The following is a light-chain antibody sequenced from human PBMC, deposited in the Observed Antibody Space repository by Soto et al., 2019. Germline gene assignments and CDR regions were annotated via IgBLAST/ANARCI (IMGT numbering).Light chain of an antibody. CDR3: SSYTSSNTQV. CDR1: SSDVGGYNY. V-gene: IGLV2-14*03. J-gene: IGLJ1*01. Sequence: QSALTQPASVSGSPGQSITISCTGTSSDVGGYNYVSWYQQHPGKAPKLMIYDVSNRPSGVSNRFSGSKSGNTASLTISGLQAEDEADYYCSSYTSSNTQVFGTGPKVTVL. CDR2: DVS.